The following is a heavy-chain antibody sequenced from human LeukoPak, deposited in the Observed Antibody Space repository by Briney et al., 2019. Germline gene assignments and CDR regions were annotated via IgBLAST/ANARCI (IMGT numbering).Heavy chain of an antibody. V-gene: IGHV3-21*01. CDR2: ISSSSGYI. J-gene: IGHJ3*02. Sequence: GGSLRLSCATSGFTFSSYSMDWVRQAPGKGLEWVSSISSSSGYIYYADSVKGRFTISRDNAKNSVYLLMNNLRAEDTAVYYCAREGPNDAFDIWGQGTMVTVSS. CDR3: AREGPNDAFDI. CDR1: GFTFSSYS.